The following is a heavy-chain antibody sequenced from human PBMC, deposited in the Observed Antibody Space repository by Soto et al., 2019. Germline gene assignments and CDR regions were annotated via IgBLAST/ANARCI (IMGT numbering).Heavy chain of an antibody. D-gene: IGHD1-1*01. V-gene: IGHV3-13*01. Sequence: GGSLRLSCAASGFTFSSYDMHWVRQATGKGLEWVSAIGTAGDTYYPGSVKGRFTISRENAKNSLYLQMNSLRAEDTAVYYCARGNLDYGMDVWGQGTTVTVSS. CDR3: ARGNLDYGMDV. J-gene: IGHJ6*02. CDR1: GFTFSSYD. CDR2: IGTAGDT.